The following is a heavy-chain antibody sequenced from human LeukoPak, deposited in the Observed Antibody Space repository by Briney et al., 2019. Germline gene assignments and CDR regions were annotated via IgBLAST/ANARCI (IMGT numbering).Heavy chain of an antibody. V-gene: IGHV4-59*01. CDR2: IYHSGST. D-gene: IGHD6-6*01. Sequence: SETLSLTCTVSGVSISNYYWSWIQQPPGKGLEYIGFIYHSGSTNYNPSLKSRVTMSVDKSKNQCSLRLSSVTAADTAIYFCARSTQDSSTSFDYWGQGTLVTVSS. CDR1: GVSISNYY. J-gene: IGHJ4*02. CDR3: ARSTQDSSTSFDY.